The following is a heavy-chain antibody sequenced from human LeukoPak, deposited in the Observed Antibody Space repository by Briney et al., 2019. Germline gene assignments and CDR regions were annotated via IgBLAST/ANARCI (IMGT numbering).Heavy chain of an antibody. CDR1: GFTFSSYS. V-gene: IGHV3-23*01. Sequence: GGSLRLSCAASGFTFSSYSMNWVRQAPGKGLQWVSGISAGGGSTYYADSVKGRFTISRDNSKNTLYLQMNSLRAEDTAVYYCAKDGFDYYDSSGYSYFHYWGQGTLVTVSS. CDR3: AKDGFDYYDSSGYSYFHY. D-gene: IGHD3-22*01. CDR2: ISAGGGST. J-gene: IGHJ4*02.